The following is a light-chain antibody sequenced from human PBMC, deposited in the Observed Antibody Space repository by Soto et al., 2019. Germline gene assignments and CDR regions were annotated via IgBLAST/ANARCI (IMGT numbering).Light chain of an antibody. CDR1: EYVSSN. V-gene: IGKV3-15*01. CDR2: GAS. Sequence: EVVMTQSPATLSVSPGERATLSCRASEYVSSNVAWYQQKPGQAPRLLIYGASTRATGIPPRFSGRGSATDFTLTISSLQSEDFAVYYCHQYDSWPPAFGAGTKVEIK. J-gene: IGKJ4*01. CDR3: HQYDSWPPA.